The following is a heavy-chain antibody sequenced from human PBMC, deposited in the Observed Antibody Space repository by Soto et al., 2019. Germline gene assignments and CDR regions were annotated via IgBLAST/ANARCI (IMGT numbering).Heavy chain of an antibody. D-gene: IGHD1-1*01. CDR1: VYTFTDYD. J-gene: IGHJ4*02. V-gene: IGHV1-8*02. CDR3: EVTTGY. CDR2: MSPDSGNT. Sequence: QVQVVQSRAEVKKPGASVRVSCKTSVYTFTDYDINWVRQAAGQGLEYMGWMSPDSGNTGYSQQFQGRVTLTSNTSTSTAYMELSSLTSEDTAVYYCEVTTGYWGQGTMVTVSS.